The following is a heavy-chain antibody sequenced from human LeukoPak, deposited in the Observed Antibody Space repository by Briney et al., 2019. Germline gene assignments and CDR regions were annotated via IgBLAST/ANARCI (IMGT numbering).Heavy chain of an antibody. J-gene: IGHJ3*02. CDR1: GFTFDDYG. D-gene: IGHD6-25*01. CDR3: ARFLEAAGFLGYAFDI. CDR2: INWNGGST. Sequence: GGSLRLSCAASGFTFDDYGMSWVRQAPGKGLEWVSGINWNGGSTGYADSVKGRFTISRDNAKNSLYLQMNSLRAEDTALYYCARFLEAAGFLGYAFDIWGQGKMVTVSS. V-gene: IGHV3-20*04.